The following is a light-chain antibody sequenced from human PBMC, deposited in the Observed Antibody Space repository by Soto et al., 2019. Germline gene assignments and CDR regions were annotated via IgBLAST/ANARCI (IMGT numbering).Light chain of an antibody. V-gene: IGKV1-5*01. CDR2: HAS. CDR3: QQYMSYS. Sequence: DLQMTQSPSTLPASVGDRVTITCRASQSISNWLAWYQQKQGTAPKLLIYHASTLESGVPSRFSGSGSGTEFTLTISCLQPDHFATYYCQQYMSYSVAQGTKVDIK. J-gene: IGKJ1*01. CDR1: QSISNW.